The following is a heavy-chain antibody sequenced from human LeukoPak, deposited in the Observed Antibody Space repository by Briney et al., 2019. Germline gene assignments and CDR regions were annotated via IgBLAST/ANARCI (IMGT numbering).Heavy chain of an antibody. J-gene: IGHJ6*04. Sequence: GSLRLSCAASGFTFSSYEMNWVRRAPGKGLEWVSYISSSAIYYADSVKGRFTISRDNAKNSLYLQMNSLRAEDTAVYYCAELGITMIGGVWGKGTTVTISS. CDR3: AELGITMIGGV. CDR2: ISSSAI. CDR1: GFTFSSYE. V-gene: IGHV3-48*03. D-gene: IGHD3-10*02.